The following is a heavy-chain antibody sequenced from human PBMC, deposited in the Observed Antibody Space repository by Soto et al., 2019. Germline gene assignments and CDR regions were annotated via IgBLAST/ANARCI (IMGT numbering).Heavy chain of an antibody. Sequence: SETLSLTCSVSGASVRSGDYYWSCIRQAPGKGLEWIGYIYNSGGSSYNPSLKGRLTISIDTSKNQFSLKLNSVTAADTAIYYCVGTGTTDDYWGRGTLVTVSS. CDR1: GASVRSGDYY. V-gene: IGHV4-30-4*01. D-gene: IGHD4-17*01. CDR3: VGTGTTDDY. CDR2: IYNSGGS. J-gene: IGHJ4*02.